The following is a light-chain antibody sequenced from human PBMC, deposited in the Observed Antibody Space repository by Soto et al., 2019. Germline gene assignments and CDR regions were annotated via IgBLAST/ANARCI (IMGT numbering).Light chain of an antibody. CDR3: QQRSKWIT. Sequence: KQPPAILSVSPREGATLSRRASESVSRNLAWYQQKPGQAPRLLIYDASNRATGIPARFSGSGSGTDFTLTISSLEPEDFAVYYCQQRSKWITFGQGTKVDIK. V-gene: IGKV3-11*01. CDR2: DAS. J-gene: IGKJ1*01. CDR1: ESVSRN.